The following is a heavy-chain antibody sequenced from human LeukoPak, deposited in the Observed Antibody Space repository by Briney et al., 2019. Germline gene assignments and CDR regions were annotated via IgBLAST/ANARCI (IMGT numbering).Heavy chain of an antibody. V-gene: IGHV4-59*01. D-gene: IGHD6-19*01. CDR2: IYDSGSP. Sequence: SETLPLTGTVSGGSISTYYWVWIRQPPGKGLEWIGHIYDSGSPTYKSSLKSRVTISVDTSKSQFSLRLTSVTAADTAVYYCARDGYSSGWYDYWGQGTLVTVSS. CDR1: GGSISTYY. J-gene: IGHJ4*02. CDR3: ARDGYSSGWYDY.